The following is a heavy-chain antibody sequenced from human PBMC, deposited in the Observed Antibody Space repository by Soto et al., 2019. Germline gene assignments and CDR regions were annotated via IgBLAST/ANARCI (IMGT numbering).Heavy chain of an antibody. D-gene: IGHD3-16*01. V-gene: IGHV4-30-4*01. CDR3: ARVPSPFDYYYAMDV. CDR1: GDSISSGNKY. Sequence: QVQLRESGPGLVKPSQTLCLTCTVSGDSISSGNKYWSWIRQPPGKGLEWIGYIYSSGSTYYNPSLKSRLSISLHTSDNQFSLKFDSVTDADSAVYYCARVPSPFDYYYAMDVWGHGTTVTVSS. J-gene: IGHJ6*02. CDR2: IYSSGST.